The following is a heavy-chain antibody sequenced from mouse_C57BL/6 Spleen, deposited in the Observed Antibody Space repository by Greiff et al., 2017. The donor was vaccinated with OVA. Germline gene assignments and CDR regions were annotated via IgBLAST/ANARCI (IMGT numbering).Heavy chain of an antibody. CDR3: ARGELGRIYAMDY. CDR2: IDPEDGET. CDR1: GFNITDYY. J-gene: IGHJ4*01. V-gene: IGHV14-2*01. D-gene: IGHD4-1*01. Sequence: VQLQQSGAELVKPGASVKLSCTASGFNITDYYMHWVKQRTEQGLEWLCRIDPEDGETKYAPTFQGTATITADTSSNTAYLQLSSLTSEDTAVYYCARGELGRIYAMDYWGQGTSVTVSS.